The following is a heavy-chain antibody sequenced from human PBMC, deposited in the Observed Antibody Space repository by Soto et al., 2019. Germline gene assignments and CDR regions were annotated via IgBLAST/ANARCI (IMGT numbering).Heavy chain of an antibody. D-gene: IGHD3-22*01. CDR2: ISAYNGNT. V-gene: IGHV1-18*04. CDR3: ASAYYDSSGDGLTHY. CDR1: GYTFTSYG. Sequence: ASVKVSCKASGYTFTSYGISWVRQAPGQGLEWMGWISAYNGNTNYAQKLQGRVTMTTDTSTSTAYMELRSLRSDDTAVYYCASAYYDSSGDGLTHYWGQGTLVTVSS. J-gene: IGHJ4*02.